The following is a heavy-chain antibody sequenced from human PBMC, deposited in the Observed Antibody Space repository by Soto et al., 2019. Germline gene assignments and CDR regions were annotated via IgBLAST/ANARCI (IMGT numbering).Heavy chain of an antibody. J-gene: IGHJ1*01. V-gene: IGHV1-24*01. CDR1: GYTLTELS. Sequence: ASVKVSCKVSGYTLTELSMHWVRQAPGKGLEWMGGFDTEDGETIYAQKFQGRVSMTEDTSTDTAYMELSSLRSEDSAVYYCATYSNRYYDYVWGSYRPAALQHWG. CDR2: FDTEDGET. CDR3: ATYSNRYYDYVWGSYRPAALQH. D-gene: IGHD3-16*02.